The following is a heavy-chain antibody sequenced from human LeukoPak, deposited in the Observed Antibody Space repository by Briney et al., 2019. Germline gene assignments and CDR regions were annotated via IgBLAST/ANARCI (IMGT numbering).Heavy chain of an antibody. CDR2: ISPDNGKT. CDR3: AREVYSKDAFDI. J-gene: IGHJ3*02. CDR1: GYSFSSYG. D-gene: IGHD6-6*01. Sequence: ASVKASCKASGYSFSSYGIIWVRQVPGQGLEWMGWISPDNGKTHYAQTLQDRVTMTTDTSTNTCYMEVRSLRSDDTAVYYCAREVYSKDAFDIWGQGTMVIVSS. V-gene: IGHV1-18*01.